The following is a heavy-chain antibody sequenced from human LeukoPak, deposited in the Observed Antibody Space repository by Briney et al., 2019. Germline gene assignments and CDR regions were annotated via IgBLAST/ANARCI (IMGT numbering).Heavy chain of an antibody. J-gene: IGHJ4*02. CDR2: ITGRGGST. CDR3: TKDHPYYDILTGYLDY. D-gene: IGHD3-9*01. Sequence: PGAPLRLSCAASGIPFSSNVMSWVRQAPGKGLEWVSAITGRGGSTYYADSVKGRFTISRDNSKNTLYLQMSSVRAEDTAVYYCTKDHPYYDILTGYLDYWGQGALVTVSS. CDR1: GIPFSSNV. V-gene: IGHV3-23*01.